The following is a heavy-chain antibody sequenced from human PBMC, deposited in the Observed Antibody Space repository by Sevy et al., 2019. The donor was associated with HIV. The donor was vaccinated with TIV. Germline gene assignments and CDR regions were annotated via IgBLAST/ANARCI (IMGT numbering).Heavy chain of an antibody. CDR2: INHSGST. J-gene: IGHJ6*02. V-gene: IGHV4-34*01. Sequence: SETLSLTCAVYGGSFSGYYWSWIRQPPGKGLEWIGEINHSGSTNYNPSLKSRVTISVDTSKNQFSLKLSSVTAAETAVYYCARGVRAAAGNYYYYGMDVWGQGTTVTVSS. CDR3: ARGVRAAAGNYYYYGMDV. CDR1: GGSFSGYY. D-gene: IGHD6-13*01.